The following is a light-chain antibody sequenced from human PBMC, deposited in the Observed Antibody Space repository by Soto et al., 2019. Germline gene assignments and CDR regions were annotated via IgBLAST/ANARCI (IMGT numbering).Light chain of an antibody. Sequence: QSVLTQPASVSGSPGKSITISCTGTSSDVGSYNLVSWYQQHPGKAPKLMIYEGSKRPSGVSNRFSGSKSANTASLTISGLQAEDEADYYCCSYAGSSTFVVFGGGTKLT. J-gene: IGLJ2*01. V-gene: IGLV2-23*03. CDR1: SSDVGSYNL. CDR3: CSYAGSSTFVV. CDR2: EGS.